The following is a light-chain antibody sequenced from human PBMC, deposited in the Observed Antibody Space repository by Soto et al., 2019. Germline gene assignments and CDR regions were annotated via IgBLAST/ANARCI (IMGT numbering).Light chain of an antibody. V-gene: IGKV1-5*01. CDR1: QSVSGW. Sequence: DIEMTQSPSTLSTSVGDTATVTFRASQSVSGWLAWYQQKPGEAPKLLIYDASALPRGVPSRFSGSGSGTKFTLTIASLQPDDFATYYCQQYNSYSRTFGQGTKVDIK. CDR2: DAS. J-gene: IGKJ1*01. CDR3: QQYNSYSRT.